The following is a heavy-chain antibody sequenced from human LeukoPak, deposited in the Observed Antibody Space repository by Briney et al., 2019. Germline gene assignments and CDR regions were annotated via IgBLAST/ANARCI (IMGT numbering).Heavy chain of an antibody. Sequence: SETLSLTCTVSDDPISDYYRGWICQPPGKGLEWIGYIHNSGTSTYNLSLKSRVTISADTSKNQFSLKLNSMTTADTAVYYCTRGAGWLIDYWGQGILVTVSS. V-gene: IGHV4-59*01. CDR1: DDPISDYY. CDR2: IHNSGTS. D-gene: IGHD3-16*01. J-gene: IGHJ4*02. CDR3: TRGAGWLIDY.